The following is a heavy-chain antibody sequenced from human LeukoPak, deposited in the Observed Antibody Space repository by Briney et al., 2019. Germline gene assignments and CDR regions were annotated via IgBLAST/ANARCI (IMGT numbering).Heavy chain of an antibody. V-gene: IGHV3-30-3*01. CDR2: ISYDGSNK. CDR3: AREQWQWLYAFDI. J-gene: IGHJ3*02. CDR1: GFTFSSYA. D-gene: IGHD6-19*01. Sequence: GRSLRLSCAASGFTFSSYAMHWVRQAPGKGLEWVAVISYDGSNKYYADSVKGRFTISRDNSKNTLYLQMNSLRAEDTAVYYCAREQWQWLYAFDIWGQGTMVTVSS.